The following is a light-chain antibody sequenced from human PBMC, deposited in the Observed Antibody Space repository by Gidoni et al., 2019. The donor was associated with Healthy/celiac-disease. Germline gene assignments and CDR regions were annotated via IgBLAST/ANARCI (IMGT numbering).Light chain of an antibody. J-gene: IGKJ4*01. CDR3: QQSYSTPLT. Sequence: DIQMNQSPSSLSASVGDRVTITCRASQSISSYLNWYQQKPGKAPKLLIYAASSLQSGVPSRFSGSGSGTDFTLTISSLQPEDFATYYCQQSYSTPLTFGGGPKVEIK. CDR1: QSISSY. CDR2: AAS. V-gene: IGKV1-39*01.